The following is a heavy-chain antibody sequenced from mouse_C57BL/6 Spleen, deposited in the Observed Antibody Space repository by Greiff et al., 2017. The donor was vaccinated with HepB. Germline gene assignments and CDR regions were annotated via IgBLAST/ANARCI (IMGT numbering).Heavy chain of an antibody. CDR3: AKGYYYGSPYYYAMDY. Sequence: QVQLQQSGAELVKPGASVKMSCKASGYTFTSYWITWVKQRPGQGLEWIGDIYPGSGSTNYNEKFKSKATLTVDTSSSTAYMQLSSLTSEDSAVYYCAKGYYYGSPYYYAMDYWGQGTSVTVSS. J-gene: IGHJ4*01. CDR1: GYTFTSYW. D-gene: IGHD1-1*01. CDR2: IYPGSGST. V-gene: IGHV1-55*01.